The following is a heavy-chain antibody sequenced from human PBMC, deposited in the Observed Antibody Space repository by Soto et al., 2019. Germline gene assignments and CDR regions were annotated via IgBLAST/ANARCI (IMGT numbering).Heavy chain of an antibody. Sequence: QVQLQESGPGLVKPSQTLSLTCTVSGGSISSGGYYWSWIRQHPGRGLEWIGYIYYSGSTYYNPSLKSRVTISVDTSKNQFSLKLSSVTAADTAVYYCARELAYSDSSGEWFDPWGQGTLVTVSS. CDR3: ARELAYSDSSGEWFDP. D-gene: IGHD3-22*01. V-gene: IGHV4-31*03. CDR2: IYYSGST. J-gene: IGHJ5*02. CDR1: GGSISSGGYY.